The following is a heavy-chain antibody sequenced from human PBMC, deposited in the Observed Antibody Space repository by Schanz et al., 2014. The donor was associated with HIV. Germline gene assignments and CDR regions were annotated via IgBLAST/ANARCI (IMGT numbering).Heavy chain of an antibody. J-gene: IGHJ5*02. CDR3: ARDLNRWRDGSEKWFDT. Sequence: QVQLVQSGTEVVQPGASVKVSCKASGYTFSRSAISWVRQAPGQGLEWMGWISGKNGETNYAQNFQGRVTMTTDTSASTTYMELTSLRSDDTAMYYCARDLNRWRDGSEKWFDTWGQGTLVTVSS. CDR1: GYTFSRSA. CDR2: ISGKNGET. V-gene: IGHV1-18*01. D-gene: IGHD2-15*01.